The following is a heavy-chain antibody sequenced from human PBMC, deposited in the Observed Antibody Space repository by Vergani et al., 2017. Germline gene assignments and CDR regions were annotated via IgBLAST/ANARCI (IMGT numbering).Heavy chain of an antibody. J-gene: IGHJ4*02. D-gene: IGHD3-22*01. CDR1: GGTFSSYA. V-gene: IGHV1-69*01. CDR3: ARSGGYYYDSRGYYYGY. CDR2: IIPIFGTA. Sequence: QVQLVQSGAEVKKPGSSVKVSCKASGGTFSSYAISWVRQAPGQGLEWIGGIIPIFGTAHYAQKFQGRVTITADESTSTAYMELSSLRSEDTAVYYCARSGGYYYDSRGYYYGYWGQGTLVTVSS.